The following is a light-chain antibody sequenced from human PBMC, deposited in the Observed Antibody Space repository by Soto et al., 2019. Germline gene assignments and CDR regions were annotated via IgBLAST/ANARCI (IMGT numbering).Light chain of an antibody. CDR3: QHYNRWTLT. J-gene: IGKJ4*01. CDR1: QSVTSN. V-gene: IGKV3-15*01. Sequence: EIVLTQSPATLSVSPGERATLSCRASQSVTSNLAWYQQKPGQAPRLIIYGASTRETGVPARSSGSGAGTEFTLPISSLQSEDVEVDYCQHYNRWTLTFGGGTKVDIK. CDR2: GAS.